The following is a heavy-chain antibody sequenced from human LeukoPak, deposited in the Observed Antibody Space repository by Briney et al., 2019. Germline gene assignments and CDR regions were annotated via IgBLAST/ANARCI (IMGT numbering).Heavy chain of an antibody. CDR1: GFTFATYA. J-gene: IGHJ4*02. Sequence: GGSLRLSCAASGFTFATYAMSWVRQPPGKGLEWVSSISGSADITYYADSVKGRFTISRDNSKNTLYLQMHSLRAEDTAVYYCVKDYSTIAAAANPLFDYWGQGALVTVSS. CDR2: ISGSADIT. V-gene: IGHV3-23*01. CDR3: VKDYSTIAAAANPLFDY. D-gene: IGHD6-13*01.